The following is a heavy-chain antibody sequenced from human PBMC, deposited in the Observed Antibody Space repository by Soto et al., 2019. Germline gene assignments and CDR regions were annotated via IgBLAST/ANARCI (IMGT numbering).Heavy chain of an antibody. D-gene: IGHD6-13*01. V-gene: IGHV3-23*01. CDR1: GFTFSSYA. J-gene: IGHJ4*02. CDR2: ISGSGGST. CDR3: AKGSGSSWYGFDY. Sequence: EVQLLESGGGLVQPGGSLRLSCAASGFTFSSYAMSWVRQAPGKGLEWVSAISGSGGSTYYADSVKGRFTISRDNSKHTLYLQMNSLRAEDTAVYYCAKGSGSSWYGFDYWGQGTLVTVSS.